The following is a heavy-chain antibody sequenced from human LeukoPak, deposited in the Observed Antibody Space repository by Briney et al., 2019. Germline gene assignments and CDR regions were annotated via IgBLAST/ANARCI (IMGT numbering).Heavy chain of an antibody. CDR2: INPNSGGT. CDR3: AKDVQLRWSGGAFDV. CDR1: GYIFTDSY. D-gene: IGHD1-1*01. V-gene: IGHV1-2*02. Sequence: ASVKVSCKASGYIFTDSYIHWMREAPGQGLEWMGWINPNSGGTNYAQNFRGRVTMTRDASIGTAYMDLSRLVSDDSALYFCAKDVQLRWSGGAFDVWGQGTLVTVSS. J-gene: IGHJ3*01.